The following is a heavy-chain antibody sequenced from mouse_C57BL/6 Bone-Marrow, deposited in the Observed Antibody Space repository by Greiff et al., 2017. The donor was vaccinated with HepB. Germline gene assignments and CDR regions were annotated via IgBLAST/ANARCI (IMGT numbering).Heavy chain of an antibody. V-gene: IGHV5-4*03. CDR2: ISDGGSYT. J-gene: IGHJ4*01. CDR3: ARVTITTVVAEDY. D-gene: IGHD1-1*01. Sequence: EVKVEESGGGLVKPGGSLKLSCAASGFTFSSYAMSWVRQTPEKRLEWVATISDGGSYTYYPDNVKGRFTISRDNAKNNLYLQLSHLKSEDTAMYYCARVTITTVVAEDYWGQGTSVTVSS. CDR1: GFTFSSYA.